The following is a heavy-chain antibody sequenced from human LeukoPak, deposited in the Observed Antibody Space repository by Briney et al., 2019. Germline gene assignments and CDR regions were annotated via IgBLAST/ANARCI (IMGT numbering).Heavy chain of an antibody. CDR2: ISNDGKKN. CDR1: GFTFSHFA. CDR3: VRGSKIRGVIPEGEFDY. D-gene: IGHD3-10*01. J-gene: IGHJ4*02. V-gene: IGHV3-30*03. Sequence: PGGSLRLSCAASGFTFSHFAMHWVRQAPGKGLEWVAVISNDGKKNYYADSVKGRFTLSRDDSANTLYLQMNSLRAEDTAVYYCVRGSKIRGVIPEGEFDYWGQGTLVTVSS.